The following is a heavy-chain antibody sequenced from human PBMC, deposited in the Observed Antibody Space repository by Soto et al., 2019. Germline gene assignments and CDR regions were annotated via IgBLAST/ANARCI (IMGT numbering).Heavy chain of an antibody. J-gene: IGHJ4*02. CDR1: GFTFSSYG. Sequence: QVQLVESGGGVVQPGRSLRLSCAASGFTFSSYGMHWVRQAPGKGLEWVAVISYDGSKKYYADSVKGRFTISRDNSKNTLYLQMNSLRAEDTAVYYCAKDPHYGDYSYYFDYWGKGTLVTVSS. CDR3: AKDPHYGDYSYYFDY. V-gene: IGHV3-30*18. CDR2: ISYDGSKK. D-gene: IGHD4-17*01.